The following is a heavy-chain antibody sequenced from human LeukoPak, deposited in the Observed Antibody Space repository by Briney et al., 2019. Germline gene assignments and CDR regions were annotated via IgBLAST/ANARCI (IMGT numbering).Heavy chain of an antibody. V-gene: IGHV4-4*09. D-gene: IGHD2-21*02. CDR1: GAPISSDY. CDR2: IYSSETT. Sequence: SETLSLTCSVSGAPISSDYWSWIRQPPGKGLEWIGNIYSSETTKYNPSLRSRATISGDTSKNQFSLKLSSVTAADTAVYYCARHFPYCGGDCPYYYMDVWGKGTTVTVPS. J-gene: IGHJ6*03. CDR3: ARHFPYCGGDCPYYYMDV.